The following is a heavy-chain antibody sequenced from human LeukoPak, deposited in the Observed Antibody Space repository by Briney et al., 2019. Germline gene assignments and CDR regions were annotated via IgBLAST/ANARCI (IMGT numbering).Heavy chain of an antibody. V-gene: IGHV3-21*01. CDR3: AREHSGYDFPGRDYYYMDV. CDR1: GFTFSTFA. D-gene: IGHD5-12*01. Sequence: GGSLRLSCAASGFTFSTFAMIWVRQPPGKGLEWVSSISSISSSYIYYADSVKGRFTISRDNARNSLYLQMNSLRAEDTAVYYCAREHSGYDFPGRDYYYMDVWGKGTTVTVS. J-gene: IGHJ6*03. CDR2: ISSISSSYI.